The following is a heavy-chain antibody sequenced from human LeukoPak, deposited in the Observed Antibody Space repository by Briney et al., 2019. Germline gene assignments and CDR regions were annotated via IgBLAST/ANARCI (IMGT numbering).Heavy chain of an antibody. CDR2: INTNTGNP. D-gene: IGHD3-3*01. J-gene: IGHJ4*02. CDR3: ARDLRDDFWSGYYNFDY. CDR1: GYTFTSYA. V-gene: IGHV7-4-1*02. Sequence: GASVKVSCKASGYTFTSYAMNWVRQAPGQGLEWMGWINTNTGNPTYAQGFTGRFVFSLDTSVSKAYLQISSLKAEDTAVYYCARDLRDDFWSGYYNFDYWGQGTLVTVSS.